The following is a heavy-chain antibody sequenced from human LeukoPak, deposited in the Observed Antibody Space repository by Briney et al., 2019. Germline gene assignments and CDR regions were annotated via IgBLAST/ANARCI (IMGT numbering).Heavy chain of an antibody. CDR2: IYYSGST. V-gene: IGHV4-61*08. Sequence: SETLSLTCTVSGGSISSGGYYWSWIRQPPGKGLEWIGYIYYSGSTNYNPSLKSRVTMSVDTSKNQFSLKLSSVTAADTAVYYCASDYGGNGRYFQHWGQGTLVTVSS. J-gene: IGHJ1*01. CDR3: ASDYGGNGRYFQH. D-gene: IGHD4-23*01. CDR1: GGSISSGGYY.